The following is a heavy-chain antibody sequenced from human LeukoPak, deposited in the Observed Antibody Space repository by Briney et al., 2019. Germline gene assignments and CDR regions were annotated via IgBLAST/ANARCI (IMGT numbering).Heavy chain of an antibody. D-gene: IGHD6-19*01. J-gene: IGHJ4*02. CDR2: ISSSSSTI. V-gene: IGHV3-48*03. CDR1: GFTFSSYE. Sequence: GGSLRLSCAASGFTFSSYEMNWVRQAPGKGLEWVSYISSSSSTIYYADSVKGRFTISRNNAKNALYLQMNSLRAEDTAVYYCASTYSSGSFDYGGQGTLAT. CDR3: ASTYSSGSFDY.